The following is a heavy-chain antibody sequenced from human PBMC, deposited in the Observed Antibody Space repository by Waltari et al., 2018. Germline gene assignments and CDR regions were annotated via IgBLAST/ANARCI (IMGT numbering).Heavy chain of an antibody. CDR1: GGPISSGHHY. CDR2: IFSTGVT. Sequence: QVQLQESGPGLVKPSQTLSLSCTVSGGPISSGHHYWAWIRQAPGKGLEWIWYIFSTGVTLYNPSLQRRVSISADTSKNEFSLRLNSVTAADSAIYYCAREAIRGYVYDSWGQGILVTVSS. V-gene: IGHV4-30-4*01. CDR3: AREAIRGYVYDS. J-gene: IGHJ4*02. D-gene: IGHD5-12*01.